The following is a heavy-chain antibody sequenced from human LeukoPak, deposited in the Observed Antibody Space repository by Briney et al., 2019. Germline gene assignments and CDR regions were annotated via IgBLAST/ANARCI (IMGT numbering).Heavy chain of an antibody. CDR1: GFTFDDYA. D-gene: IGHD3-22*01. Sequence: GGSLRLSCAASGFTFDDYAMHWVRQAPGKGLEWVSGISWNSGSIGYADSVKGRFTISRDNAKNSLYLQMNSLRAEDTALYYCAKGKNDSSGYSRTDYWGQGTLVTVSS. CDR3: AKGKNDSSGYSRTDY. V-gene: IGHV3-9*01. CDR2: ISWNSGSI. J-gene: IGHJ4*02.